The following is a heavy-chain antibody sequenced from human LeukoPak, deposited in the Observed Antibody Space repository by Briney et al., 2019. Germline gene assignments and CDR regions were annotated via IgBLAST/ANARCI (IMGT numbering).Heavy chain of an antibody. J-gene: IGHJ4*02. D-gene: IGHD3-10*01. V-gene: IGHV3-30*18. CDR2: ISYDGSNK. CDR3: AKELLWFGDHNPPFDY. Sequence: GGSLRLSCAASGFTFSSYGMHWVRQAPGKGLEGGAVISYDGSNKYYADSVKGRFTISRDNSKNTLYLQMNSLRAEDTAVYYCAKELLWFGDHNPPFDYWGQGTLVTVSS. CDR1: GFTFSSYG.